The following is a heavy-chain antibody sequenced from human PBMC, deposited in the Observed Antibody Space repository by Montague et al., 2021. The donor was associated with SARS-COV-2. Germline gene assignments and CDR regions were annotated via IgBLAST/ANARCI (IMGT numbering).Heavy chain of an antibody. CDR3: ARRGSAVSGVTVNAKLDY. J-gene: IGHJ4*02. V-gene: IGHV4-34*01. CDR2: INQSGRT. Sequence: SETLSLTCAVYGGSFSGYYWSWIRQPPEKGLEWIGEINQSGRTNNNPSLKSRVIISVDTSKNQFSLKLSSVTAADTAVYYCARRGSAVSGVTVNAKLDYWGQGILVIVSS. D-gene: IGHD3-16*01. CDR1: GGSFSGYY.